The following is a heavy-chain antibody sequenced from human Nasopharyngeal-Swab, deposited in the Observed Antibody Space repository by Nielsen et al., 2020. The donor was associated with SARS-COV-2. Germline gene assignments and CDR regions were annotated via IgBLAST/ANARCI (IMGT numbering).Heavy chain of an antibody. J-gene: IGHJ6*02. CDR1: GFTFRSYG. Sequence: GESLKISCAASGFTFRSYGMHWVRQAPGKGLDWVAVISYNGRDENYADSVRGRFTISRDDSKNTLYLQMSSLRAEDTAVYYCARCSPSKCHLGNGLDVWGQGTTVTVSS. CDR3: ARCSPSKCHLGNGLDV. V-gene: IGHV3-30*03. D-gene: IGHD2-15*01. CDR2: ISYNGRDE.